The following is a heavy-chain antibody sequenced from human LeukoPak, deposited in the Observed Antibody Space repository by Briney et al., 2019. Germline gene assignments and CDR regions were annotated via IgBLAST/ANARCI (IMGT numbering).Heavy chain of an antibody. CDR3: ARNQVVPAAKEPNYYYYYYMDV. Sequence: ASETLSLTCTVSGGSISSYYWSWIRQPPGKGLEWLGYIYYSGSTNYNPSLKSRVTISVDTSKNQFSLKLSSVTAADTAVYYCARNQVVPAAKEPNYYYYYYMDVWGKGTTVTVSS. CDR1: GGSISSYY. CDR2: IYYSGST. D-gene: IGHD2-2*01. J-gene: IGHJ6*03. V-gene: IGHV4-59*01.